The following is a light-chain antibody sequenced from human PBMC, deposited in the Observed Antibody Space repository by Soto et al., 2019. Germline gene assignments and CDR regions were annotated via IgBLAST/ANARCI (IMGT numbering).Light chain of an antibody. CDR1: SSDVGGYNY. CDR3: SSYTSSSTFVV. V-gene: IGLV2-14*01. J-gene: IGLJ2*01. Sequence: QSALTQPASVSGSPGQSITISCTGTSSDVGGYNYVSWYQQHPGKAPKLMIYDVSNRPSGVSNRFSGSKSGNTASLTISGRQAEDEADYYCSSYTSSSTFVVFGGETKVTVL. CDR2: DVS.